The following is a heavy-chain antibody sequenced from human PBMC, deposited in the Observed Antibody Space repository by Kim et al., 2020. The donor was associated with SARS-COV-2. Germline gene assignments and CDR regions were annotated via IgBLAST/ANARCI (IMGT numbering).Heavy chain of an antibody. CDR2: IYWDDDK. Sequence: SGPTLVKPTQTLTLTCTFSGFSLSTNGVGVGWIRQPPGKALEWLELIYWDDDKRYSPSLKSRLTITKDTSKNQVVLTMTNMDPVDTATYYCTHRGGRTWSGPYFDYWGQGTLVTVSS. CDR1: GFSLSTNGVG. J-gene: IGHJ4*02. D-gene: IGHD6-13*01. CDR3: THRGGRTWSGPYFDY. V-gene: IGHV2-5*02.